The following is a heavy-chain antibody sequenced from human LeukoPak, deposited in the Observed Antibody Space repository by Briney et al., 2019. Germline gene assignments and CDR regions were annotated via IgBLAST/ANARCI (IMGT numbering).Heavy chain of an antibody. CDR2: INPNSGGT. Sequence: ASVKVSCKASGYTFTGYYMHWVRQAPGQGLEWMGWINPNSGGTNYAQKFQGRVTMTRDTSTSTVYVDLSSLRSEDTAVYYCARGAVAGRRFDYWGQGTLVTVSS. CDR3: ARGAVAGRRFDY. V-gene: IGHV1-2*02. D-gene: IGHD6-19*01. CDR1: GYTFTGYY. J-gene: IGHJ4*02.